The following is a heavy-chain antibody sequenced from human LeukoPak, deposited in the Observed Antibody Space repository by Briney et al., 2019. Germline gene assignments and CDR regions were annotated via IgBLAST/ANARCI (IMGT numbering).Heavy chain of an antibody. D-gene: IGHD6-13*01. CDR2: IIPIFGTA. CDR3: AARPYSSSWYDPYYFDY. J-gene: IGHJ4*02. CDR1: GGTFSSYA. Sequence: ASVKVSCKASGGTFSSYAISWARQAPGQGLEWMGGIIPIFGTANYAQKFQGRVTITADESTSTAYMELSSLRSEDTAVYYCAARPYSSSWYDPYYFDYWGQGTLVTVSS. V-gene: IGHV1-69*01.